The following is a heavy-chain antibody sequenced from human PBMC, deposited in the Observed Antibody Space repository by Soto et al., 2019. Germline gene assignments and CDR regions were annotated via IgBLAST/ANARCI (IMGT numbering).Heavy chain of an antibody. Sequence: QVQLVQSGAEVKKPGSSVKVSCKASGGTFSSYAISWVRQAPGQGLEWMGGIIPIFGTANYAQKFQGRVTITADVSTSTSYMVLSSLRSEDTTLYYSARGQDGYSPYYYYGMDVWGQGTTVTVSS. V-gene: IGHV1-69*01. CDR1: GGTFSSYA. CDR2: IIPIFGTA. CDR3: ARGQDGYSPYYYYGMDV. D-gene: IGHD4-4*01. J-gene: IGHJ6*02.